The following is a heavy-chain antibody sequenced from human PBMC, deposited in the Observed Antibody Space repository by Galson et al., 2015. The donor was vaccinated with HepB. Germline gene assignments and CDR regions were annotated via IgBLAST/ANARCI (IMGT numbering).Heavy chain of an antibody. D-gene: IGHD2-15*01. CDR3: ARDLGDCSGGSCYEADY. Sequence: SVKVSCKASGGTFSSYAISWVRQAPGQGLEWMGRIIPIFGTANYAQKFQGRVTITADESTSTAYMELSSLRSEDTAVYYCARDLGDCSGGSCYEADYWGQGTLVTVSS. V-gene: IGHV1-69*13. CDR1: GGTFSSYA. CDR2: IIPIFGTA. J-gene: IGHJ4*02.